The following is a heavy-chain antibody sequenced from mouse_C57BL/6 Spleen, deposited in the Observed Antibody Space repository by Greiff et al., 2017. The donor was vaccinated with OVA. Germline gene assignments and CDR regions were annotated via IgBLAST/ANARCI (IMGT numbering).Heavy chain of an antibody. Sequence: DVKLVESGGDLVKPGGSLKLSCAASGFTFSSYGMSWVRQTPDKRLEWVATISSGGSYTYYPDSVKGRFTISRDNAKNTLYLQMSSLKSEDTAMYYCARSYYGSSLYAMDYWGQGTSVTVSS. D-gene: IGHD1-1*01. CDR2: ISSGGSYT. V-gene: IGHV5-6*02. J-gene: IGHJ4*01. CDR1: GFTFSSYG. CDR3: ARSYYGSSLYAMDY.